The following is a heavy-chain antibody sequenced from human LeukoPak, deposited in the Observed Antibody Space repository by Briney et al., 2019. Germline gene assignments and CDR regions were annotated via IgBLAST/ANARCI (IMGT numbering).Heavy chain of an antibody. CDR1: GFTFSSYS. V-gene: IGHV3-21*01. D-gene: IGHD6-13*01. Sequence: GGSLRLSCAASGFTFSSYSMNWVRQAPGKGLEWVSSISSSSSYIYYADSVKGRFTISRDNAKNSLYLQMNGLRAEDTAVYYCNCWYSSSSFDYWGQGTLVTVSS. J-gene: IGHJ4*02. CDR2: ISSSSSYI. CDR3: NCWYSSSSFDY.